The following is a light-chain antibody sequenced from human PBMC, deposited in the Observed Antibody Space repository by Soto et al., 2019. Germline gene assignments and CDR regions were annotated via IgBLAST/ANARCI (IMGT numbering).Light chain of an antibody. CDR1: SSDVGSYNL. CDR3: CSYEGANTF. J-gene: IGLJ1*01. Sequence: QSALAQPASVSGSPGQSITISCTGTSSDVGSYNLVSWYQQHPGKDPKLLIFESSKRPSGVSNRVSGSKSGNTASLTISGLQAEDEADYYCCSYEGANTFFGTGTKVTVL. CDR2: ESS. V-gene: IGLV2-23*03.